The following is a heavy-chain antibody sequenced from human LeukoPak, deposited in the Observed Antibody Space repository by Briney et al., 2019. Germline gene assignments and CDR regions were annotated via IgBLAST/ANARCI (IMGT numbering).Heavy chain of an antibody. CDR3: AKDHYWSIDY. CDR1: GFDFSSNW. CDR2: IKGDGIST. J-gene: IGHJ4*02. D-gene: IGHD3-3*01. Sequence: GGSLRLSCAASGFDFSSNWMHWVRHAPGQGLVWVSRIKGDGISTNYADSVKGRFTISRDIAKNTLYLQMNSPRAEDAGVYYCAKDHYWSIDYWGRGTLVTVSS. V-gene: IGHV3-74*01.